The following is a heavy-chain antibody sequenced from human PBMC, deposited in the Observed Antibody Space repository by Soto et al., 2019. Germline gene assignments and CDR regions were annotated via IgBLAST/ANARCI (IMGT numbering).Heavy chain of an antibody. CDR3: ASSYGGNSIDFDY. V-gene: IGHV4-59*08. Sequence: QVQLQESGPGLVKPSETLSLTCTVSGGSISSYYWSWIRQPPGKGLEWIGYIYYSGSTNYNPSLKSRVTISVDTSKNQFSLKLSSVTAADTAVYYCASSYGGNSIDFDYWGQGTLVTVSS. D-gene: IGHD4-17*01. CDR2: IYYSGST. CDR1: GGSISSYY. J-gene: IGHJ4*02.